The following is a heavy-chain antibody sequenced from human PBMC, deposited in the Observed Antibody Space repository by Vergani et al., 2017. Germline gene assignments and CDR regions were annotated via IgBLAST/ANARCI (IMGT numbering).Heavy chain of an antibody. D-gene: IGHD6-13*01. J-gene: IGHJ4*02. CDR1: GYSFTTYD. CDR3: TRGLPRTLATETYYVDD. V-gene: IGHV1-8*03. Sequence: QVQLVQSGSELKKPGASVKLSCKASGYSFTTYDINWVRQALGHGVEWVGWSNPNSGNTGYARRFEGRVTITRDTAISTAYMELSGLYSDDTAVYYCTRGLPRTLATETYYVDDWGQGTLVSVSP. CDR2: SNPNSGNT.